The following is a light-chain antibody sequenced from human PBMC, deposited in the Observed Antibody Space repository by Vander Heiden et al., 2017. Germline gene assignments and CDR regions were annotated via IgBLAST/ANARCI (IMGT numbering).Light chain of an antibody. CDR1: NSGSKT. CDR2: DDS. CDR3: QVWDSSSDHAV. Sequence: SYVLTPPLSLSVAPGQTDRVTCGGENSGSKTVHWYRQKPGQAAVLVVYDDSDRHSGIPEGFSGSNSGNTATLTISRVEAGDGADYYCQVWDSSSDHAVFGGGTQLTVL. J-gene: IGLJ7*01. V-gene: IGLV3-21*02.